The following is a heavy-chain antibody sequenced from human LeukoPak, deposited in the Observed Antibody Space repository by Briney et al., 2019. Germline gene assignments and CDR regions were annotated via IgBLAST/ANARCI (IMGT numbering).Heavy chain of an antibody. Sequence: GGSLRLSCAASGFTFSSYRMNWVRQAPGKGLEWVSFISSSSSYIYYTDSVKGRFTISRDNAKNSLYLQLNSLRAEDTALYYCARGERSSSPFDYWGQGTLVTVSS. CDR3: ARGERSSSPFDY. J-gene: IGHJ4*02. V-gene: IGHV3-21*01. CDR1: GFTFSSYR. D-gene: IGHD6-6*01. CDR2: ISSSSSYI.